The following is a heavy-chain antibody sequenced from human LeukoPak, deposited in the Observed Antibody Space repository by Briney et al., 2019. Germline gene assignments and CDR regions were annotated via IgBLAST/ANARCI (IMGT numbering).Heavy chain of an antibody. D-gene: IGHD6-13*01. CDR1: RFTFSNYW. CDR3: AKAAAAPGFDF. Sequence: PGGSLRLSCAASRFTFSNYWMSWVRQAPGKGLEWVATVSGSGDRMYHADSVKGRFTISRDNSKNTIYLQMNSLRAEDTALYYCAKAAAAPGFDFWGQGTLVTVSS. J-gene: IGHJ4*02. V-gene: IGHV3-23*01. CDR2: VSGSGDRM.